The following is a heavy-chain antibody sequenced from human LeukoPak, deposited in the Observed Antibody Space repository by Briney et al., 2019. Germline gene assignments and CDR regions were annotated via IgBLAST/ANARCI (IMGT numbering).Heavy chain of an antibody. V-gene: IGHV1-46*01. Sequence: ASVKVSCKASGYTFTSYYMHWVRQAPGQGLEWMGIINPSGGSTSYAQKFRGRVTMTRDTSTSTVYMELSSLRSEDTAVYYCARDGSLAAAGHYFDYWGQGTLVTASS. CDR1: GYTFTSYY. D-gene: IGHD6-13*01. CDR2: INPSGGST. J-gene: IGHJ4*02. CDR3: ARDGSLAAAGHYFDY.